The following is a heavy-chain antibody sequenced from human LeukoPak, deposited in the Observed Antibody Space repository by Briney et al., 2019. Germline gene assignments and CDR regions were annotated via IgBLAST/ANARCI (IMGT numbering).Heavy chain of an antibody. Sequence: SETLSLTCAVYGGSFSGYYWSWIRQPPGKGLEWIGEINHSGSTNYNPSLKSRVTISVDTSKNQFSLKLGSVTAADTAVYYCARGDRVKYQLRVFDYWGQGTLVTVSS. CDR3: ARGDRVKYQLRVFDY. V-gene: IGHV4-34*01. J-gene: IGHJ4*02. CDR1: GGSFSGYY. D-gene: IGHD2-2*01. CDR2: INHSGST.